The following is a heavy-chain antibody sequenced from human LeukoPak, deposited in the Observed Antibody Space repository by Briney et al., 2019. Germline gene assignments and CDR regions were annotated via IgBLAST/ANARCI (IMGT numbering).Heavy chain of an antibody. CDR2: IKSKTDGGTT. D-gene: IGHD6-13*01. CDR3: AKDLPSHSSSWYYFDY. V-gene: IGHV3-15*01. Sequence: GGSLRLSCAASGFTFSNAWMSWVRQAPGKGLEWVGRIKSKTDGGTTDYAAPVKGRFTISRDDSKNTLYLQMNSLKTEDTAVYYCAKDLPSHSSSWYYFDYWGQGALVTVSS. J-gene: IGHJ4*02. CDR1: GFTFSNAW.